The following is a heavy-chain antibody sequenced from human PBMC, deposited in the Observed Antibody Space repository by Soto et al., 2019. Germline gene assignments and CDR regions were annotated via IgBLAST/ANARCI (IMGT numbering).Heavy chain of an antibody. D-gene: IGHD2-2*01. CDR1: RDNVSSNSAA. J-gene: IGHJ6*02. Sequence: SQSLSLTGASARDNVSSNSAAWNWIRQSPSRGLEWLGRTYYRSKWYNDYAVSVKSRITINPDTSKNQFSLQLNSVTPEDTAVYYCARRMGVGYCSSTSCLWGMDVRGQGTTVIVSS. V-gene: IGHV6-1*01. CDR2: TYYRSKWYN. CDR3: ARRMGVGYCSSTSCLWGMDV.